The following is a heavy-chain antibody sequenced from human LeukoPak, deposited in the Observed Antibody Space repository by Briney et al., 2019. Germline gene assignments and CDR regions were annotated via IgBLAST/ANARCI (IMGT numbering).Heavy chain of an antibody. CDR1: GGSFSGYS. D-gene: IGHD5-18*01. Sequence: PSETLSLTCAVYGGSFSGYSWNWIRQPPGKGLEWIGEIDHGGSANYNPSLKSRVTISVDTSKNQFSLRLSSLTAADTAVYYCARHGVETARLGAFDIWGQGTMVTVSS. CDR3: ARHGVETARLGAFDI. J-gene: IGHJ3*02. V-gene: IGHV4-34*01. CDR2: IDHGGSA.